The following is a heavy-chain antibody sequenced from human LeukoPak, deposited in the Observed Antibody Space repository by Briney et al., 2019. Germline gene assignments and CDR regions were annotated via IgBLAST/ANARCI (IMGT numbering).Heavy chain of an antibody. CDR2: MSYSGTT. J-gene: IGHJ4*02. Sequence: PSETLSLTCSVPGGSITDSIYYWGWVRQPPGKGLEWIGSMSYSGTTYYNPSLKSRVIISADTSKNQFSLRLTSVTAADTAVYYCANRGIYGYFNYWGQGTLVTVSS. V-gene: IGHV4-39*01. CDR1: GGSITDSIYY. D-gene: IGHD3-10*01. CDR3: ANRGIYGYFNY.